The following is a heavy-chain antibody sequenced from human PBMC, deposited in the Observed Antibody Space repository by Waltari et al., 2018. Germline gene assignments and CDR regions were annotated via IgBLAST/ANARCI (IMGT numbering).Heavy chain of an antibody. D-gene: IGHD4-17*01. CDR3: AKTTVTLPWWYFDL. V-gene: IGHV3-9*01. CDR2: FSWKSGSL. J-gene: IGHJ2*01. CDR1: GFTVDDYA. Sequence: EVQLVESGGGVVQPGRSLRLSCAASGFTVDDYAMHWVRQAPGKGLEWVLGFSWKSGSLGDADSVKGRFTISRDNAKNSLYLQMNSLRADDTALYYGAKTTVTLPWWYFDLWGRGTLVTVSS.